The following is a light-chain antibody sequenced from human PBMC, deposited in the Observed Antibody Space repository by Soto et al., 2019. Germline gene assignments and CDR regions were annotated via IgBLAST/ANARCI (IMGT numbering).Light chain of an antibody. CDR3: PQYYRGPWS. CDR1: HSILYSSNNKNY. CDR2: WAS. J-gene: IGKJ4*02. Sequence: DIVMTQSPDSLAVSLGERATINCKSSHSILYSSNNKNYVAWYQQKLGQPPQLLIYWASTRESGVPDRFSGSEPGTDFTLSLCIQQAADLAVYDYPQYYRGPWSFGEGNKVEI. V-gene: IGKV4-1*01.